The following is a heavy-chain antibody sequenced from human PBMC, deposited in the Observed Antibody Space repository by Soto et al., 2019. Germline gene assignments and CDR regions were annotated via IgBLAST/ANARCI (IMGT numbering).Heavy chain of an antibody. CDR1: GGSFSGYY. J-gene: IGHJ6*02. V-gene: IGHV4-34*01. CDR2: INHSGST. Sequence: SETLSLTCAVYGGSFSGYYWSWIRQPPGKGLEWIGEINHSGSTNYNPSLKSRVTISVDTSKNQFSLKLSSVTAADTAVYYCARGLRRYYGMDVWGQGTTVT. CDR3: ARGLRRYYGMDV.